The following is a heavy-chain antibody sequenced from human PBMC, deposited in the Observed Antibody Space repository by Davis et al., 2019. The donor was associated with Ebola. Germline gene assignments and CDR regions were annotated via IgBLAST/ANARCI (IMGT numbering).Heavy chain of an antibody. Sequence: PGGSLRLSCAASGFVFSDFSMNWVRQAPGKGLEWITYITKGSDAIHYADSVKGRFTVSRDNAKNSVFLQMSSLRDEDSAVYYCARDRFFAFDFWSQGTPVTVSS. J-gene: IGHJ4*02. V-gene: IGHV3-48*02. D-gene: IGHD3/OR15-3a*01. CDR1: GFVFSDFS. CDR3: ARDRFFAFDF. CDR2: ITKGSDAI.